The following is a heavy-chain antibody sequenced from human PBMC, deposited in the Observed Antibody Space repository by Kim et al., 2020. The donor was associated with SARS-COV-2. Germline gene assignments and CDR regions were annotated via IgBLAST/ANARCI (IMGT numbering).Heavy chain of an antibody. D-gene: IGHD3-3*01. Sequence: GGSLRLSCAASGFTFGDYAMHWVRQAPGKGLEWVSGISWNSGSIGYADSVKGRFTISRDNAKNSLYLQMNSLRAEDTALYYCAKDGVPRFSSGYYNWFDPWGQGTLVTVSS. J-gene: IGHJ5*02. CDR2: ISWNSGSI. CDR3: AKDGVPRFSSGYYNWFDP. V-gene: IGHV3-9*01. CDR1: GFTFGDYA.